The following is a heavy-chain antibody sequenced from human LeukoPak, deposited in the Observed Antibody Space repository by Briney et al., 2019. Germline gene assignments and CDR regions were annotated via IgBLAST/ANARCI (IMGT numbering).Heavy chain of an antibody. V-gene: IGHV1-46*01. CDR3: ARDNSYRDSSWWFDP. Sequence: GASVKVSCKASGYTFTDYYMHWVRQAPGRGLEWVGLINPSGSRTICAQKFQGRVTMTRDTSTSTDYMELSSLTSEDTAVYYCARDNSYRDSSWWFDPWGQGTLVTVSS. CDR2: INPSGSRT. D-gene: IGHD6-6*01. J-gene: IGHJ5*02. CDR1: GYTFTDYY.